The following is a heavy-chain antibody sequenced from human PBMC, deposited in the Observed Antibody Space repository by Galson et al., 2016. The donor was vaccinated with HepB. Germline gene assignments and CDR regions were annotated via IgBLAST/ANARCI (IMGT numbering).Heavy chain of an antibody. CDR1: GYKFINFG. V-gene: IGHV1-18*01. J-gene: IGHJ3*02. D-gene: IGHD1-14*01. Sequence: SVKVSCKASGYKFINFGITWVRQAPGHGLEWMGRISVFNGDANYAQKFQGRVTMTTDSSANTASMELGSLTSDDTAVYYCARALPGNLRASDIWGQGTMVTISS. CDR3: ARALPGNLRASDI. CDR2: ISVFNGDA.